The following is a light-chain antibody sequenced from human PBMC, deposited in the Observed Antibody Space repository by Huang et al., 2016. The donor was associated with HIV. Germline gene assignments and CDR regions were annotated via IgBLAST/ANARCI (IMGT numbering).Light chain of an antibody. J-gene: IGKJ4*01. Sequence: EIVMTQSPASLSVSPGERATLSCRASQSVGNNLAWYQQKPGQAPRLLMYGASTRATDIPPMFSGSGSGTEFTLTISSLQSEDFAVYYCQQYNNWLTFGGGTKVEIK. CDR1: QSVGNN. CDR2: GAS. CDR3: QQYNNWLT. V-gene: IGKV3D-15*01.